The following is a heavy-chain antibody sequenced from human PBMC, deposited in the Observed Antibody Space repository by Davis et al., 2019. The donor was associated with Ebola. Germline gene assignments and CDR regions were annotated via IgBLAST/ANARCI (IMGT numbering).Heavy chain of an antibody. J-gene: IGHJ3*02. V-gene: IGHV3-11*01. CDR2: ISSSGTTI. D-gene: IGHD3-3*01. CDR3: ARCVFGVGISVAFDI. Sequence: PGGSLRLSCAASGFTFSDYYMSWIRQAPGKGLEWVSYISSSGTTIYYADSVKGRFTISRDNAKNSLYLQMNSLRAEDTAMYYCARCVFGVGISVAFDIWGQGTIVTVSS. CDR1: GFTFSDYY.